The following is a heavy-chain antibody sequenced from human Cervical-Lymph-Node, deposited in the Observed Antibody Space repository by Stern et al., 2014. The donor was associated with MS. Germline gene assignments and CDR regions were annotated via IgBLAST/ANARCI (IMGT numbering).Heavy chain of an antibody. D-gene: IGHD3-3*01. V-gene: IGHV3-30*01. CDR3: AREGTNFGVAPYNYGMDV. CDR1: GFTFSSHA. Sequence: QVQLVQSGGGVVQPGRPLRLSCAASGFTFSSHAMHWVRQAPGKGLEWVAVISFDGREKCYSDSVKGRFTISRDKSGDTLNLQVNSLRGEDTAVYYCAREGTNFGVAPYNYGMDVWGQGTTVTV. J-gene: IGHJ6*02. CDR2: ISFDGREK.